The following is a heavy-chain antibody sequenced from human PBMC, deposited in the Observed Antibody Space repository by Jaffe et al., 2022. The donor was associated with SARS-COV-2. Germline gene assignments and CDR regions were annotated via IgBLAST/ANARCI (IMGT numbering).Heavy chain of an antibody. D-gene: IGHD6-19*01. Sequence: EVQLVESGGGLVKPGGSLRLSCAASGFTFSSYSMNWVRQAPGKGLEWVSSISSSSSYIYYADSVKGRFTISRDNAKNSLYLQMNSLRAEDTAVYYCARAISVDIAVALTNWFDPWGQGTLVTVSS. CDR3: ARAISVDIAVALTNWFDP. J-gene: IGHJ5*02. V-gene: IGHV3-21*01. CDR1: GFTFSSYS. CDR2: ISSSSSYI.